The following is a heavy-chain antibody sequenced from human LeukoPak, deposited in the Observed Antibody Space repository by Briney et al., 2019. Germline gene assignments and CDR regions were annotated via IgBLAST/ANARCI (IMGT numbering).Heavy chain of an antibody. CDR3: ARAGYDYVWGSYHFDY. CDR1: GGSISCGGYS. D-gene: IGHD3-16*02. J-gene: IGHJ4*02. Sequence: PSQTLSLTSAVSGGSISCGGYSWSWIRQPPGKGLEWIGYIYHSGSTYYNPSLKSRVTISVDRSKNQFSLKLSSVTAADTAVYYCARAGYDYVWGSYHFDYWGQGTLVTVSS. V-gene: IGHV4-30-2*01. CDR2: IYHSGST.